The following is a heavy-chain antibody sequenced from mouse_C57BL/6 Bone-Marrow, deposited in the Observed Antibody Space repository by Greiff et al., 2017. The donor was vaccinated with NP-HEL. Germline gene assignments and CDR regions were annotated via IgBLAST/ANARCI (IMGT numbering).Heavy chain of an antibody. J-gene: IGHJ3*01. CDR1: GYTFTDYY. D-gene: IGHD1-1*01. CDR3: ARPGYYGSSSFAY. V-gene: IGHV1-76*01. Sequence: VKLMESGAELVRPGASVKLSCKASGYTFTDYYINWVKQRPGQGLEWIARIYPGSGNTYYNEKFKGKATLTAEKSSSTAYMQLSSLTSEDSAVYFCARPGYYGSSSFAYWGQGTLVTVSA. CDR2: IYPGSGNT.